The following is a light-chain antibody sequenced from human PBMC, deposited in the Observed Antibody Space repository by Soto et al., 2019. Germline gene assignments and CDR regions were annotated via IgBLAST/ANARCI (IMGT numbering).Light chain of an antibody. CDR1: HVISSW. CDR3: QQTNDFPYT. V-gene: IGKV1-12*01. J-gene: IGKJ2*01. CDR2: AAS. Sequence: DIQMTQSPSSVSASVGDRVTITCRASHVISSWLAWYQQKPGKAPKLLIYAASRFQSGVPSRFSGSESGADFSLTISSLQPEDVATYYCQQTNDFPYTFGQGTKLEIK.